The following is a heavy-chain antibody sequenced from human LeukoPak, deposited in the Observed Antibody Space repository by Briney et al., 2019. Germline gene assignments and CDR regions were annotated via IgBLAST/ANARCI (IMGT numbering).Heavy chain of an antibody. J-gene: IGHJ4*02. CDR3: VRSLEGSGYFFDY. Sequence: GGFLRLACVVSGFTFSDHYIDWVRQAPGKGLEWVGRSRDKVERFTTEYAASVKGRFTISRDDSKNSLYLQMNSLKTEDTAVYYCVRSLEGSGYFFDYWGQGTLVTVSS. V-gene: IGHV3-72*01. D-gene: IGHD3-22*01. CDR1: GFTFSDHY. CDR2: SRDKVERFTT.